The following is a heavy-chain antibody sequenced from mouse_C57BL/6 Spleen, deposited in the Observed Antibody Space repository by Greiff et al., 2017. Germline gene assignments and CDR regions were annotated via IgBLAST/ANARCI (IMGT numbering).Heavy chain of an antibody. CDR1: GFTFSSYT. CDR2: ISGGGGNT. CDR3: ARLPEDYFDY. V-gene: IGHV5-9*01. J-gene: IGHJ2*01. Sequence: EVMLVESGGGLVKPGGSLKLSCAASGFTFSSYTMSWVRQTPEKRLEWVATISGGGGNTYYPDSVKGRFTISRDNAKNTLYLQMSTLRSEDTALYYCARLPEDYFDYWGQGTTLTVSS.